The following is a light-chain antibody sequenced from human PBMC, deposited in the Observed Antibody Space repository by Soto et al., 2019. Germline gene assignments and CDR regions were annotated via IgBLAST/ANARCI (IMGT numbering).Light chain of an antibody. J-gene: IGKJ3*01. CDR1: QGISNY. CDR3: QKYNSAPFT. V-gene: IGKV1-27*01. CDR2: DAS. Sequence: DIQMTQSPSSLSAYVGDRVTITCRASQGISNYLAWYQQKPGKVPQLLIYDASTSQSGVPSRFRGSGSGTDFTLTISSLQPEDVATYYCQKYNSAPFTFGTGTKVDIK.